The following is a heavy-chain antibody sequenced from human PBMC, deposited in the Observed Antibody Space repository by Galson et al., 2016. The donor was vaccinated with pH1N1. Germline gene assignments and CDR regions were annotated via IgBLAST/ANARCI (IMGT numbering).Heavy chain of an antibody. CDR1: GYTFTNYA. D-gene: IGHD3-16*01. CDR3: ARDGDGRLQVGDLLGGRYQSYGMDV. V-gene: IGHV7-4-1*02. J-gene: IGHJ6*02. Sequence: SGYTFTNYAMNWVRQAPGQGLEWMGWINTNTGNPTYVQGFTGRFVFSLDTSVSTAYLQISGLKAEDTAVYYCARDGDGRLQVGDLLGGRYQSYGMDVGGPGTTVTV. CDR2: INTNTGNP.